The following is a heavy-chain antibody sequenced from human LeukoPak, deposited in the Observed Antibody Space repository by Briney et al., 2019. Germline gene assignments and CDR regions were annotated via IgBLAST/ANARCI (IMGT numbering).Heavy chain of an antibody. Sequence: SVKVSCKASGGTFSSYAITWVRQAPGQGLEWMGGIIPSFGTANYAQRFQGRVTITTDESTSTVYMELSSLGSEDTAVYYCARGYYDFWSGYTNSRDYFYHYMDVWGKGTTVTVSS. J-gene: IGHJ6*03. V-gene: IGHV1-69*05. CDR3: ARGYYDFWSGYTNSRDYFYHYMDV. CDR2: IIPSFGTA. D-gene: IGHD3-3*01. CDR1: GGTFSSYA.